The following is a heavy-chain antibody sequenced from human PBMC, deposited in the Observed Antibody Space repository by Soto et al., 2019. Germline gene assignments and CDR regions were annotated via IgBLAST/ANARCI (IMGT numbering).Heavy chain of an antibody. Sequence: SETLSLTSAVYGGSFSGYYWSWIRQPPGKGLEWIGEINHSGSTNYNPSLKSRVTISVDTSKNQFSLRLSSVTAADTAVYYCARQEGSTTMYLRYWGQGALVTVS. CDR2: INHSGST. V-gene: IGHV4-34*01. J-gene: IGHJ4*02. D-gene: IGHD1-26*01. CDR3: ARQEGSTTMYLRY. CDR1: GGSFSGYY.